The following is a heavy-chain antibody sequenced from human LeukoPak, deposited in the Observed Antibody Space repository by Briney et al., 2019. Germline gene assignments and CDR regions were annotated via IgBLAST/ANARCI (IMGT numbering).Heavy chain of an antibody. CDR1: GFTFSGYW. V-gene: IGHV3-74*01. Sequence: GGSLRLSCAASGFTFSGYWMHWVRQAPGKGLVWVSRINSDGSTTNYADSVKGRFTISRDNAKNSLYLQMNSLRAEDTAVYYCAGEGASPDAFDIWGQGTMVTVSS. D-gene: IGHD1-26*01. J-gene: IGHJ3*02. CDR2: INSDGSTT. CDR3: AGEGASPDAFDI.